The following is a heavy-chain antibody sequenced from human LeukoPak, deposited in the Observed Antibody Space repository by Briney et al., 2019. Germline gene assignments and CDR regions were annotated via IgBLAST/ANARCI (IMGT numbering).Heavy chain of an antibody. Sequence: GASVKVSCKASGGTFSSYAISWVRQAPGQGLEWMGWISAYNGNTNYAQKLQGRVTMTTDTSTSTAYMELRSLRSDDTAVYYCARSIVATIYYFDYWGQGTLVTVSS. CDR2: ISAYNGNT. J-gene: IGHJ4*02. CDR1: GGTFSSYA. CDR3: ARSIVATIYYFDY. D-gene: IGHD5-12*01. V-gene: IGHV1-18*01.